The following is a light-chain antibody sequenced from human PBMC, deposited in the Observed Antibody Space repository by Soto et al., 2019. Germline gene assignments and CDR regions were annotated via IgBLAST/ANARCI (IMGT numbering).Light chain of an antibody. CDR3: QQYNNWPPYT. J-gene: IGKJ2*01. V-gene: IGKV3-15*01. Sequence: EIVMTQSPATLSVSPGERATLSCRASQSVSSNLAWYQKKPGQAPRLLIYGASTRATGVPTRFSGSGSGTEFTLTISSLQSEDFVVYYCQQYNNWPPYTFGQGTKLEI. CDR1: QSVSSN. CDR2: GAS.